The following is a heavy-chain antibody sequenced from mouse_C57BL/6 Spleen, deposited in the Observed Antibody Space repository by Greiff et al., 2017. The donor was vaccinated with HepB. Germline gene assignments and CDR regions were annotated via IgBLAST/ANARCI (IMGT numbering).Heavy chain of an antibody. Sequence: QVQLQQSGPELVKPGASVKISCKASGYAFSSSWMNWVKQRPGKGLEWIGRIYPGDGDTNYNGKFKGKATLTADKSSSTAYMQLSSLTSEDSAVYFCARFPHYYGSSYAMDYWGQGTSVTVSS. CDR2: IYPGDGDT. CDR3: ARFPHYYGSSYAMDY. CDR1: GYAFSSSW. V-gene: IGHV1-82*01. D-gene: IGHD1-1*01. J-gene: IGHJ4*01.